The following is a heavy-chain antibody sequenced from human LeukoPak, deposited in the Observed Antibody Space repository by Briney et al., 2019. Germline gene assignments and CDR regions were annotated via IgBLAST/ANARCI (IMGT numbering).Heavy chain of an antibody. CDR2: INFSGTT. D-gene: IGHD3-22*01. CDR1: GGSLGTYH. J-gene: IGHJ5*02. Sequence: SGTLSLTCTVSGGSLGTYHWSWIRQPPGKGLEWIGYINFSGTTNYNPSLKSRVSISVDTSKNQFSLRLSSMTAADTAVYYCARGTMMVGPWGQGTQVTVSS. V-gene: IGHV4-59*01. CDR3: ARGTMMVGP.